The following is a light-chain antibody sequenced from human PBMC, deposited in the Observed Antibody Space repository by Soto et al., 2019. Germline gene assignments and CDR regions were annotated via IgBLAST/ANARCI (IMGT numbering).Light chain of an antibody. J-gene: IGKJ1*01. CDR1: QSVSSN. CDR3: QQYDSSPKT. CDR2: GAS. V-gene: IGKV3-15*01. Sequence: EIVMTQSPATLSVSPGERATLSCRASQSVSSNLAWYQQKPGQAPRLLIYGASTRASGTPARFSGSGSGTDFTLTISRLEPEDFAVYYCQQYDSSPKTFGQGTKVDIK.